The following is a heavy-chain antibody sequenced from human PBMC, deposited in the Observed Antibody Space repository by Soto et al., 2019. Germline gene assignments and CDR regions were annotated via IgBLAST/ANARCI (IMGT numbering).Heavy chain of an antibody. J-gene: IGHJ4*02. CDR1: GFSFSNYE. CDR3: AREESFVDY. V-gene: IGHV3-48*03. CDR2: ISSSSRTI. Sequence: EVQLVESGGGLVQPGGSLRLSCAASGFSFSNYEMNWVRQAPGKGLEWVSYISSSSRTIYYADSVRDRFTISRDNAKNSVYLQMNSLRAEDTAVYYCAREESFVDYWGQGTLVTVSS. D-gene: IGHD1-26*01.